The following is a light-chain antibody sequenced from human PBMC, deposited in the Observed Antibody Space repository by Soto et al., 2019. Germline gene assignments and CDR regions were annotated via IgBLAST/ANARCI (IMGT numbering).Light chain of an antibody. CDR3: QQRSSWPLT. Sequence: EIVLTQSPGTLSLSPGERATLSCRASQSVSNNYLAWYQQKPGQAPRLLIYGASNRATGIPDRFSGSGSGTDFTLTISSLEPEDFAIYYCQQRSSWPLTFGQGTRLEIK. CDR2: GAS. J-gene: IGKJ5*01. CDR1: QSVSNNY. V-gene: IGKV3D-20*02.